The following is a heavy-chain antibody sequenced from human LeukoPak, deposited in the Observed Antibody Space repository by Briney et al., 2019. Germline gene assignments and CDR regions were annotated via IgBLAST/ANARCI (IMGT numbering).Heavy chain of an antibody. CDR1: GFTFSSYA. CDR3: AREEPRYGDSYSPDAFDI. Sequence: GRSLRLSCAASGFTFSSYAMHWVRQAPGKGLEWVAVISYDGSNKYYADSVEGRFTISRDNSKNTLYLQMNSPRAEDTAVYYCAREEPRYGDSYSPDAFDIWGQGTMVTVSS. V-gene: IGHV3-30-3*01. CDR2: ISYDGSNK. D-gene: IGHD4-17*01. J-gene: IGHJ3*02.